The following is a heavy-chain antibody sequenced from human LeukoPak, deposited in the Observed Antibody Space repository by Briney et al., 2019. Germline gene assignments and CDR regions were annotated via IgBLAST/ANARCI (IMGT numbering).Heavy chain of an antibody. CDR3: ARDRTGPFDY. J-gene: IGHJ4*02. V-gene: IGHV3-21*01. D-gene: IGHD1-1*01. Sequence: SGGSLRLSCAASGFTFTDFYMNWVRQAPGKGLEWVSWISPTSSYMYYADSVKGRFTISRDNSKNTLYLQMNSLRAEDTAVYYCARDRTGPFDYWGQGTLVTVSS. CDR2: ISPTSSYM. CDR1: GFTFTDFY.